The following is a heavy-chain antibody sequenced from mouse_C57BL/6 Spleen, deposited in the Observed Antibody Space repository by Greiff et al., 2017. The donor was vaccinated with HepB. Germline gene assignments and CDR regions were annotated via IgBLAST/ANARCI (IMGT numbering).Heavy chain of an antibody. CDR3: ARKVHYYSSEWYFDV. CDR2: IHPNSGGT. D-gene: IGHD1-1*01. J-gene: IGHJ1*03. V-gene: IGHV1-64*01. CDR1: GYTFTSYW. Sequence: QVQLQQPGAELVKPGASVKLSCKASGYTFTSYWMHWVKQRPGQGLEWIGMIHPNSGGTNYNEKFKSKATLTVDKSSSTAYMQLSSLTSEDSAVYDCARKVHYYSSEWYFDVWGTGTTVTVSS.